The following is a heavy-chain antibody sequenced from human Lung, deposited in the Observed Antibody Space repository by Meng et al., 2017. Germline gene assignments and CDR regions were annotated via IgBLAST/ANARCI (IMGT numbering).Heavy chain of an antibody. V-gene: IGHV1-2*06. CDR1: GYNFPDYW. CDR2: IDPKSGDT. J-gene: IGHJ4*02. CDR3: ARDEDISAAGKLFSDY. D-gene: IGHD6-13*01. Sequence: QGQLVQSGAEVKKPGASVKVSCKPSGYNFPDYWLHWVRRAPGQGLEWMGRIDPKSGDTHYAQRFQGRVTMTGDTSISTAYMELSGLRSDDTAMYYCARDEDISAAGKLFSDYWGQGTLVTVSS.